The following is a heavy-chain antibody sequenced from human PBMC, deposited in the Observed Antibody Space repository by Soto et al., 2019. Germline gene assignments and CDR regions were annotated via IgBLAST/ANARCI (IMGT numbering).Heavy chain of an antibody. J-gene: IGHJ6*03. V-gene: IGHV3-33*01. CDR3: ARGIFGVVQYYYYYYMDV. D-gene: IGHD3-3*01. CDR1: GFTFSSYG. Sequence: GGSLRLSCAASGFTFSSYGMHWVRQAPGKGLEWVAVIWYDGSNKYYADSVKGRFTISRDNSKNTLYLQMNSLRAEDTAVYYCARGIFGVVQYYYYYYMDVWGKGTTVTVSS. CDR2: IWYDGSNK.